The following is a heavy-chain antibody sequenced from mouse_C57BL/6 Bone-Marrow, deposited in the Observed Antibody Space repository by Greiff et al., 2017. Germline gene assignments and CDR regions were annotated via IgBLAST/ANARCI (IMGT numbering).Heavy chain of an antibody. CDR1: GFSLTSYG. J-gene: IGHJ3*01. V-gene: IGHV2-6*01. CDR3: ASATDGYRFAY. Sequence: VKVVESGPGLVAPSQSLSITCTVSGFSLTSYGVDWVRQSPGKGLEWLGVIWGVGSTTYNSALKSRLSISKDNSKSQVFLKMNSLQADDTAMYYCASATDGYRFAYWGQGTLVTVSA. CDR2: IWGVGST. D-gene: IGHD2-3*01.